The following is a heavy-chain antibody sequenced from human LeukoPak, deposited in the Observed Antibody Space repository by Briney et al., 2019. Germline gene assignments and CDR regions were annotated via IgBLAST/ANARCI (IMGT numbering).Heavy chain of an antibody. CDR2: INTDGSST. J-gene: IGHJ4*02. CDR3: AKVGVGWVAFEH. D-gene: IGHD3-16*01. V-gene: IGHV3-74*01. CDR1: GFTFSNNY. Sequence: GGSLRLSCAASGFTFSNNYVHWVRQAPGKGLVWVSRINTDGSSTNYADSVKGRFTISRDNSKNTLYLQMNSLRAEDTAVYYCAKVGVGWVAFEHWGQGTLVTVSS.